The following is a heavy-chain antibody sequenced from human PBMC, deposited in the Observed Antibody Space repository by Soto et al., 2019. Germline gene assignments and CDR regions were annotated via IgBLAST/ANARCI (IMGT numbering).Heavy chain of an antibody. V-gene: IGHV5-51*01. CDR3: ASLLDQRRDHYGMDV. D-gene: IGHD2-15*01. Sequence: GESLKISCKGSGYSFTSYWIGWVRQMPGKGLEWMGIIYPGDSDTRYSPSFQGQVTISADKSISTAYLQWSSLKASDTAMYYCASLLDQRRDHYGMDVWGQGTTVTVA. CDR1: GYSFTSYW. J-gene: IGHJ6*02. CDR2: IYPGDSDT.